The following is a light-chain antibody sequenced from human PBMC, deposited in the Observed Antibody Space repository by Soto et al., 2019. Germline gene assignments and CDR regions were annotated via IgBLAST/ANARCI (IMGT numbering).Light chain of an antibody. CDR1: SSDVGGYDY. V-gene: IGLV2-14*03. CDR3: SSYPTSSTVI. Sequence: QSVLTQPASVSGSPGQSITISCTGTSSDVGGYDYVCWYQHHPGKAPKLIIYDVTNRPSGVSNRFSGSKSGNTASLSISGLQAEDEADYYCSSYPTSSTVIFGGGTKLTVL. CDR2: DVT. J-gene: IGLJ2*01.